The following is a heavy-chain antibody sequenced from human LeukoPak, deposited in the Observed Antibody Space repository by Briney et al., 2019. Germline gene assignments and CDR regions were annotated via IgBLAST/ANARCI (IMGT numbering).Heavy chain of an antibody. J-gene: IGHJ4*02. D-gene: IGHD6-13*01. CDR3: ARVVGSTYYFDY. CDR2: INHSGST. Sequence: ASETLSLTCAVYGGSFSGYYWSWIRQPPGKGLEWIGEINHSGSTNYNPSLKSRVTISVDTSKSQFSLNLSSVTAADTAVYYCARVVGSTYYFDYWGQGTLVTVSS. CDR1: GGSFSGYY. V-gene: IGHV4-34*01.